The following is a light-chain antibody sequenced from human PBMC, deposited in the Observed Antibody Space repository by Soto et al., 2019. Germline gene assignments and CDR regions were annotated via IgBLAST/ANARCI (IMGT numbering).Light chain of an antibody. J-gene: IGLJ1*01. Sequence: QSVLTQPASVSGSPGQSITISCTGTSSDIGGHDDVSWYQQHPGKVPKLLIYGVTDRPSGVSNRFSGSKSGNVASLTISGLQAEDEADYYCCSYTSDLKPYVFGTGTKGTVL. CDR2: GVT. V-gene: IGLV2-14*03. CDR1: SSDIGGHDD. CDR3: CSYTSDLKPYV.